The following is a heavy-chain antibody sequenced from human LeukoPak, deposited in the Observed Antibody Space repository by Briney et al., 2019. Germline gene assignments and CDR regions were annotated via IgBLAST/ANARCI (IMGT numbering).Heavy chain of an antibody. CDR3: ARDIIAGQIDY. CDR2: ISSSGSTI. CDR1: GFTFINYW. D-gene: IGHD1-14*01. J-gene: IGHJ4*02. V-gene: IGHV3-11*01. Sequence: PGGSLRLSCAASGFTFINYWMSWIRQAPGKGLEWVSYISSSGSTIYYADSVKGRFTISRDNAKNSLYLQMNSLRAEDTAVYYCARDIIAGQIDYWGQGTLVTVSS.